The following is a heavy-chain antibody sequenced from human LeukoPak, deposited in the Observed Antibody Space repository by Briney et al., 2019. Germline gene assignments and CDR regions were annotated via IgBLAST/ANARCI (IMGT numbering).Heavy chain of an antibody. CDR1: GFTFSSYA. J-gene: IGHJ4*02. CDR3: AKGIRNCGPTNFDY. V-gene: IGHV3-23*01. D-gene: IGHD1-14*01. CDR2: IRGSGGST. Sequence: GGSLRLSCAASGFTFSSYAMSWVRQAPGKGLEWVSAIRGSGGSTFYVDSVKGRFTISRDNSKNTLYLQMNSLRVEDTAVYYCAKGIRNCGPTNFDYWGQGTLVTVSS.